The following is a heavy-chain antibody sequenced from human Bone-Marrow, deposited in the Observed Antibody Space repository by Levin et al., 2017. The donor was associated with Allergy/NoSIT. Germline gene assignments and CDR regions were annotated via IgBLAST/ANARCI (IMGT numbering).Heavy chain of an antibody. V-gene: IGHV1-18*01. CDR2: ISAYNGNT. Sequence: GGSLRLSCKASGYTFTSYGISWVRQAPGQGLEWMGWISAYNGNTNYAQKLQGRVTMTTDTSTSTAYVELRSLRSDDTAVYYCARGALRSGSPWGQGTLVTVSS. CDR1: GYTFTSYG. D-gene: IGHD3-3*01. CDR3: ARGALRSGSP. J-gene: IGHJ5*02.